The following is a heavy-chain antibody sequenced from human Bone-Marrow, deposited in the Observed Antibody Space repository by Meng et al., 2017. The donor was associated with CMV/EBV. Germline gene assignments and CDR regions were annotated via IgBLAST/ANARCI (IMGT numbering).Heavy chain of an antibody. Sequence: GESLKISCAASGFTVSSNYMSWVRQAPGKGLEWVSVIYSGGSTYYADSVKGRFTISRDNSKNTLYLQMNSLRAEDTAVYYCARGLDSYSSSSDYYYYGMDVWGQRTTVTVSS. CDR3: ARGLDSYSSSSDYYYYGMDV. J-gene: IGHJ6*02. CDR2: IYSGGST. D-gene: IGHD6-13*01. CDR1: GFTVSSNY. V-gene: IGHV3-53*01.